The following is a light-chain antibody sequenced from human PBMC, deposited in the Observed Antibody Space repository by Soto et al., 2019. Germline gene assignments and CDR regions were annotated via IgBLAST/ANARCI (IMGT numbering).Light chain of an antibody. Sequence: EVVMTQSPATLSVSPGERATLSCRASESVSSNLAWYQQRPGQAPRLVIYGASTRATGIPARFSGGGSGTEFTLTISSLQSEDFAVYYCQQYNNWPLTFGQGTKVDIK. CDR3: QQYNNWPLT. CDR2: GAS. CDR1: ESVSSN. V-gene: IGKV3-15*01. J-gene: IGKJ1*01.